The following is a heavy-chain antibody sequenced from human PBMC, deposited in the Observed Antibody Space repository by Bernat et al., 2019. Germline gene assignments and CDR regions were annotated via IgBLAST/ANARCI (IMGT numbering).Heavy chain of an antibody. CDR3: ARAIRLDYDFWYPDAFDI. Sequence: QVQLQESGPGLVKPSQTLSLTCTVSGGSISSGGYYWSWIRQHPGKGLEWIGNIYYSGSTYYNPSLKSRVTISVDTSKNQFSLKLSSVTAADTAVYYCARAIRLDYDFWYPDAFDIWGQGTMVTVSS. CDR2: IYYSGST. J-gene: IGHJ3*02. D-gene: IGHD3-3*01. V-gene: IGHV4-31*03. CDR1: GGSISSGGYY.